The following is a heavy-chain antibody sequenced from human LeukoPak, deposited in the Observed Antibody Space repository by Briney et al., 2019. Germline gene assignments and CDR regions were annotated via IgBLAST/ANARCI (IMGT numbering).Heavy chain of an antibody. J-gene: IGHJ6*02. D-gene: IGHD2-2*01. CDR1: GFIFSNYG. CDR3: AKDDIVVVPAAMTRYGMDV. Sequence: GGSLRLSCAASGFIFSNYGMNWVRQAPGKGLEWVSAISGSGGSTYYADSVKGRFTISRDNSKNTLYLQMNSLRAEDTAVYYCAKDDIVVVPAAMTRYGMDVWGQGTTVTVSS. V-gene: IGHV3-23*01. CDR2: ISGSGGST.